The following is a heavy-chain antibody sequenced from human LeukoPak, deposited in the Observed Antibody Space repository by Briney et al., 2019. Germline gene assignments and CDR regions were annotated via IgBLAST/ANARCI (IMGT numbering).Heavy chain of an antibody. CDR3: ARGPDYYGSGSYPNWFDP. CDR1: GFTFSSYS. V-gene: IGHV3-21*01. J-gene: IGHJ5*02. Sequence: GGSLRLSCAASGFTFSSYSMNWVRQAPGKGLEWASSISSSSSYIYYADSVKGRFTISRDNAKNSLYLQMNSLRAEDTAVYYCARGPDYYGSGSYPNWFDPWGQGTLVTVSS. CDR2: ISSSSSYI. D-gene: IGHD3-10*01.